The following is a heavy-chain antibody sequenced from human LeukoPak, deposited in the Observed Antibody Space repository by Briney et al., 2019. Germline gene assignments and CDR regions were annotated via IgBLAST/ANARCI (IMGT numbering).Heavy chain of an antibody. D-gene: IGHD4-23*01. CDR2: INPNSGGT. CDR3: ARVPDSIVTTVEFDY. V-gene: IGHV1-2*02. J-gene: IGHJ4*02. CDR1: GYAFTGYY. Sequence: ASVKVSCKASGYAFTGYYMHWVRQAPGQGLEWMGWINPNSGGTNYAQKFQGRVTMTRDTSISTAYMELSRLRSDDTAVYYCARVPDSIVTTVEFDYWGQGTLVTVSS.